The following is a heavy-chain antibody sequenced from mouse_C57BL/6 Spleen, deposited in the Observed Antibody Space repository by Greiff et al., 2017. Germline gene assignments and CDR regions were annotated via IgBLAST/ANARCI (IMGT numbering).Heavy chain of an antibody. Sequence: EVQLQESGGGLVKPGGSLKLSCAASGFTFSDYGMHWVRQAPEKGLEWVAYISSGSSTIYYADTVKGRFTISRDNAKNTLFLQMTSLRSEDTAMYYCARHPTNYAMDYWGQGTSVTVSS. CDR2: ISSGSSTI. CDR3: ARHPTNYAMDY. J-gene: IGHJ4*01. D-gene: IGHD2-10*01. CDR1: GFTFSDYG. V-gene: IGHV5-17*01.